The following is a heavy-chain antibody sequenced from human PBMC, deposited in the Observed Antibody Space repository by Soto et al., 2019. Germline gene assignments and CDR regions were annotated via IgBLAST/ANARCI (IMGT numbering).Heavy chain of an antibody. CDR2: ISFYNGHT. J-gene: IGHJ4*02. Sequence: QVQLVQSGGEVKKPGASVKVSCKASGDTVTKYGISWVRQAPGQGLEWLGWISFYNGHTNYALKFQDRITFTTDTSTSTASMEWRSLTSDDTALYYCASATSIAVAGKETWGQGTLVTVSS. V-gene: IGHV1-18*01. CDR3: ASATSIAVAGKET. D-gene: IGHD6-19*01. CDR1: GDTVTKYG.